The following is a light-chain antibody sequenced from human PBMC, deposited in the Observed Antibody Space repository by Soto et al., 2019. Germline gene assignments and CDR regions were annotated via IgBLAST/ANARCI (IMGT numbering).Light chain of an antibody. CDR1: NSDIGTYNF. Sequence: QSALTQPASVSGSPGQSITISCTGTNSDIGTYNFVSWYQRPPGKAPKLLIYEVTNRPSGVSSRFSGSKSGSTASLTISGLQAEDEADYYCSSYTTNNTVVFGGGTKLTVL. V-gene: IGLV2-14*01. CDR2: EVT. CDR3: SSYTTNNTVV. J-gene: IGLJ2*01.